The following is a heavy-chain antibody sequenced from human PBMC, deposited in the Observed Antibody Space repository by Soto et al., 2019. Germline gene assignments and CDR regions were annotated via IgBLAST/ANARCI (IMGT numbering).Heavy chain of an antibody. V-gene: IGHV3-30*03. CDR1: GFSFSSYG. CDR3: TTDKDVPNLYYYGMDV. CDR2: ISFDGSNK. J-gene: IGHJ6*02. Sequence: GGSLRLSCAASGFSFSSYGMHWVRQAPGKGLEWVALISFDGSNKYYADSVKGRFTISRDNSKNTLYLQMNSLRSEDSAVYYYTTDKDVPNLYYYGMDVWGQGTTVTVSS. D-gene: IGHD2-2*01.